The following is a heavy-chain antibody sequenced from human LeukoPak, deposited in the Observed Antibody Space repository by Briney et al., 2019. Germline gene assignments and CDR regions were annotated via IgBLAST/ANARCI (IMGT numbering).Heavy chain of an antibody. D-gene: IGHD3-3*01. Sequence: GGSLRLSCAASGFTFSSYSMNWVRQAPGKGLEWVAVISYDGSNKYYADSVKGRFTISRDNSKNTLYLQMNSLRAEDTAVYYCARGAYYDFWSGHIGPSFDYWGQGTLVTVSS. CDR3: ARGAYYDFWSGHIGPSFDY. CDR2: ISYDGSNK. J-gene: IGHJ4*02. V-gene: IGHV3-30*03. CDR1: GFTFSSYS.